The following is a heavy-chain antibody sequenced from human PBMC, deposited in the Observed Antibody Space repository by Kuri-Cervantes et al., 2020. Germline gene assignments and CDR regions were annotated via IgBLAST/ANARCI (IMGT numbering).Heavy chain of an antibody. CDR3: ARVRVQSSGYNFDY. V-gene: IGHV1-2*02. D-gene: IGHD3-22*01. CDR1: GYIFTDYY. CDR2: INPNSGGT. Sequence: ASVKVSCKASGYIFTDYYMHWVRQAPGQGLEWMGWINPNSGGTNYAQKFQGRVTMTRDTSISTLYMELSRLRSDDTAVYYCARVRVQSSGYNFDYWGQGTLVTVSS. J-gene: IGHJ4*02.